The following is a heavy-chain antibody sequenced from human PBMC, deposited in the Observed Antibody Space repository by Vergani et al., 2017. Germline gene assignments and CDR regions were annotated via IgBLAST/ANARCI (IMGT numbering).Heavy chain of an antibody. Sequence: QVQLVQSGAEVKKPGASVKVACKASGFTFTSYAIHWLRQAPGQRLEWMGWINAGNGNTKYSQKFQGTFTITRDTSASTAYLELSSLRSEDTAMYYCARDTLLSSSFHAFDIWGQGTMVTVSS. D-gene: IGHD6-6*01. CDR2: INAGNGNT. CDR3: ARDTLLSSSFHAFDI. CDR1: GFTFTSYA. V-gene: IGHV1-3*01. J-gene: IGHJ3*02.